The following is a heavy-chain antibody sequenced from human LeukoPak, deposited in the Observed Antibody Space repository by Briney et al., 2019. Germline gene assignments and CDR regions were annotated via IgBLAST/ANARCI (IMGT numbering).Heavy chain of an antibody. D-gene: IGHD6-13*01. V-gene: IGHV3-30*18. J-gene: IGHJ4*02. CDR1: GLTFNNYG. Sequence: GGSLRLSCAASGLTFNNYGIHYVRQAPGKGLEWVAVISDDGRHKNYADSVKGRFTISRDNSNNTLYLQMNSLRVEDTGVYYCAKDRETTVSGTFDYWGQGTLVTVSS. CDR3: AKDRETTVSGTFDY. CDR2: ISDDGRHK.